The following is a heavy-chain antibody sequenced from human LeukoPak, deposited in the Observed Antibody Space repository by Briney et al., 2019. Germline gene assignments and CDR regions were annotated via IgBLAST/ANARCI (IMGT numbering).Heavy chain of an antibody. CDR2: ISNSGST. CDR3: ATTTIRLGY. CDR1: GGSISSSSHY. J-gene: IGHJ4*02. Sequence: SETLSLTCTVSGGSISSSSHYWGWIRQPPGKGLEWIGSISNSGSTYYNPSLKSRVTISVDASNNQFSLKLSSVTAADTAVYYCATTTIRLGYWGQGTLVTVSS. V-gene: IGHV4-39*07. D-gene: IGHD1-26*01.